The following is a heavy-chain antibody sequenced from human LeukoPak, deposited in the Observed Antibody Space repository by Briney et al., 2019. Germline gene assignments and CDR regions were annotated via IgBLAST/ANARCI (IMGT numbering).Heavy chain of an antibody. Sequence: GGSLRLSCAASGFTFSSYEMNWVRQAPGKGLEWVSYISSSGSTIYYADSVKGRFTISRHNAKNSLYLQMNSLRAEDTAVYYCARVRVLLWFGERDYGMDVWGKGTTVTVSS. J-gene: IGHJ6*04. CDR2: ISSSGSTI. CDR3: ARVRVLLWFGERDYGMDV. V-gene: IGHV3-48*03. D-gene: IGHD3-10*01. CDR1: GFTFSSYE.